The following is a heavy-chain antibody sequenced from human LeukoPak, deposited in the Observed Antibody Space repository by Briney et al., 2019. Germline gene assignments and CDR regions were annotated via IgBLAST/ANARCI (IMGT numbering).Heavy chain of an antibody. Sequence: PGGSLRLSCEASGFTFSSYWLSWVRQPPGKGLEWVANIKQDGSEKYYVDSVKGRFTISRDNAKNSLYLQMNSLRAEDTAVYYCARAGHYYGMDVWGQGTTVTVSS. V-gene: IGHV3-7*01. CDR2: IKQDGSEK. CDR3: ARAGHYYGMDV. J-gene: IGHJ6*02. CDR1: GFTFSSYW. D-gene: IGHD1-14*01.